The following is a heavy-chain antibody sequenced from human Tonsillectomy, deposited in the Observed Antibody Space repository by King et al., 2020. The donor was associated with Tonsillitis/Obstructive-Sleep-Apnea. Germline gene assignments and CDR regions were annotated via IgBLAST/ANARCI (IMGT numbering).Heavy chain of an antibody. Sequence: VQLQESGPGLVKPSETLSLTCTVSGGSISSYYWSWIRQPPGKGLEWIGYIYYSGSTNYNPSLKSRVTISVDTAKNQFSLKLSSVTAADTAVYYCARVAFYYDFWSGYYTGGDYYYMDVWGKGTTVTVSS. CDR3: ARVAFYYDFWSGYYTGGDYYYMDV. J-gene: IGHJ6*03. CDR1: GGSISSYY. D-gene: IGHD3-3*01. CDR2: IYYSGST. V-gene: IGHV4-59*01.